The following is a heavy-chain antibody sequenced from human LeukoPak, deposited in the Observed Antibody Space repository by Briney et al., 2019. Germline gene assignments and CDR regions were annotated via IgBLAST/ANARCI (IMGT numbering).Heavy chain of an antibody. J-gene: IGHJ4*02. V-gene: IGHV3-74*01. D-gene: IGHD3-22*01. CDR3: AKDRYYYDSSGYYYFDY. Sequence: PGGSLRLSCAASGFTFSSYWMHWVRQAPGKGLVWVSRISSDGSSTTYADSVKGRFTISRDNAKNTLYLQMNSLRAEDTAVYYCAKDRYYYDSSGYYYFDYWGQGTLVTVSS. CDR1: GFTFSSYW. CDR2: ISSDGSST.